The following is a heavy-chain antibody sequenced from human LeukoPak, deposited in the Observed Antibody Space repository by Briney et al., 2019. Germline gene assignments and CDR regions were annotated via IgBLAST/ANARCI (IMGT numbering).Heavy chain of an antibody. J-gene: IGHJ6*02. Sequence: PGGSLRLSRAASGFTFSSYAMSWVRQAPGKGLEWVSAISGSGGSTYYADSVKGRFTISRDNSKNTLYLQMNNLRAEDTAVYYCAKTIGKLAAASVYYYGMDVWGQGTTVTVSS. CDR2: ISGSGGST. V-gene: IGHV3-23*01. CDR3: AKTIGKLAAASVYYYGMDV. CDR1: GFTFSSYA. D-gene: IGHD2-15*01.